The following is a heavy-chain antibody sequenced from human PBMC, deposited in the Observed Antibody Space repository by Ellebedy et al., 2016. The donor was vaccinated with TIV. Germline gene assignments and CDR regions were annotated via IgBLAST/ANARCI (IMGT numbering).Heavy chain of an antibody. CDR1: GGSISSYY. CDR2: IYTSGST. V-gene: IGHV4-4*07. J-gene: IGHJ3*02. CDR3: ARESDSSGYYRMIGAFDI. Sequence: MPSETLSLTCTVSGGSISSYYWSWIRQPAGKGLEWIGRIYTSGSTNYNPSLKSRVTMSVDTSKNQFSLKLSSVTAADTAVYYCARESDSSGYYRMIGAFDIWGQGTMVTVSS. D-gene: IGHD3-22*01.